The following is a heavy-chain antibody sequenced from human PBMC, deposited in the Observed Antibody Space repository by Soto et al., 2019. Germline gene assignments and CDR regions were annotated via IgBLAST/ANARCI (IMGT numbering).Heavy chain of an antibody. V-gene: IGHV4-34*01. D-gene: IGHD3-9*01. Sequence: SETLCLTCAVDGGSFSGYYWSWIRQPPGKGLEWIGEINHSGSTNYNPSLKSRVTISVDTSKNQFSLKLSSVTAADTAVYYCARGHILTGYLARNFDYWGQGTPVTVSS. CDR3: ARGHILTGYLARNFDY. J-gene: IGHJ4*02. CDR1: GGSFSGYY. CDR2: INHSGST.